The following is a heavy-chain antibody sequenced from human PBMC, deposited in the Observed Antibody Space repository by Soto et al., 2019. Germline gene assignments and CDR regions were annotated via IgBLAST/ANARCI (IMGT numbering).Heavy chain of an antibody. J-gene: IGHJ3*01. D-gene: IGHD3-3*01. V-gene: IGHV3-9*01. CDR2: ISWNRATI. CDR1: GFTFGDYA. Sequence: EVQLVESGGGLVQPGRSLRLSCAASGFTFGDYAMHWVRQVPGRGLEWVSGISWNRATIEYADSVKGRFTISRDNAKKSLYLQMGSLRAEDAALYFCVKDSYSDLWNNYYTGAGAFDFWGQGTMFTVSS. CDR3: VKDSYSDLWNNYYTGAGAFDF.